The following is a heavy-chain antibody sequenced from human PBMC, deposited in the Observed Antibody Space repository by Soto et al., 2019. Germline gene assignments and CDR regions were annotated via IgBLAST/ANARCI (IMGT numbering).Heavy chain of an antibody. CDR2: INPDGSVG. J-gene: IGHJ4*02. CDR1: RFTFSTYW. V-gene: IGHV3-7*03. CDR3: AGWGGHDYNY. D-gene: IGHD3-16*01. Sequence: EVQLLGSGGGLVQPGGSLRLSCVASRFTFSTYWMNWVRQAPGMGLEWVANINPDGSVGSYVDSVKGRFTISRDNAKNSLYLQMNILRADDTAVYFCAGWGGHDYNYWGQGILVTVSS.